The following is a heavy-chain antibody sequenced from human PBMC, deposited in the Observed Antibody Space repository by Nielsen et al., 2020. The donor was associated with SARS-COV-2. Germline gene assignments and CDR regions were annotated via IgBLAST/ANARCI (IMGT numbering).Heavy chain of an antibody. CDR1: GGPISSPYW. J-gene: IGHJ4*02. D-gene: IGHD2-15*01. Sequence: SETLSLTCAVSGGPISSPYWWRWVRPSPGKGLEWIGEIYHSGTTNFNPSLKSRVNISVDKSKNQFSLTLSSVTATDTAVYFCARGYLTSWRYFDYWGQGILVTTSS. CDR2: IYHSGTT. CDR3: ARGYLTSWRYFDY. V-gene: IGHV4-4*02.